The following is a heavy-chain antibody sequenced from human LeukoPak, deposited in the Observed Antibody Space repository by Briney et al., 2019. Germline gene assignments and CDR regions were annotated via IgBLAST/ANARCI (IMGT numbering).Heavy chain of an antibody. CDR1: GFTFSTYA. J-gene: IGHJ4*02. CDR3: AKVLRYLDWLSHLFDY. Sequence: GGSLRLSCAASGFTFSTYAMTWVRQPPGKGLEWVCLISGDGGSTYYADSVKGRFTISRDNSKHSMYLQMNSLRTEDTALYYCAKVLRYLDWLSHLFDYSGPGTLVTVSS. CDR2: ISGDGGST. V-gene: IGHV3-43*02. D-gene: IGHD3-9*01.